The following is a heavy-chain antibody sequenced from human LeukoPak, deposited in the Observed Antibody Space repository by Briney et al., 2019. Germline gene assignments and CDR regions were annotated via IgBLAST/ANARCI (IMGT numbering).Heavy chain of an antibody. Sequence: PGGSLRLSCAASGFTFSSYAMSWVRQAPGKGLEWVAFIRYDGSNKYYADSVKGRFTISRDNSKNTLYLQMNSLRAEDTTVYYCAKSGYYSYAFDIWGQGTMVTVSS. V-gene: IGHV3-30*02. CDR1: GFTFSSYA. CDR3: AKSGYYSYAFDI. J-gene: IGHJ3*02. CDR2: IRYDGSNK. D-gene: IGHD3-10*01.